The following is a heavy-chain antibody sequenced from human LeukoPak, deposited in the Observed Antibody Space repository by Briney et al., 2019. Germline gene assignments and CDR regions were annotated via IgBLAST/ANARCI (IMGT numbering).Heavy chain of an antibody. V-gene: IGHV4-59*01. CDR1: RGSISGYS. J-gene: IGHJ5*02. CDR3: GRGPYGASISKWFDP. D-gene: IGHD4/OR15-4a*01. CDR2: IYYSGDT. Sequence: SETLSLTCTVSRGSISGYSWSWIRQSPGGGLDWIGYIYYSGDTAYNPSLRSRVTLSVDTSKNQFSLQLRSVTTADTAVYYCGRGPYGASISKWFDPWGQGTQVIVSP.